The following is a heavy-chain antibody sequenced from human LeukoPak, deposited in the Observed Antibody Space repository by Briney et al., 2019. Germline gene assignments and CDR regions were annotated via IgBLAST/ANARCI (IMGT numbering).Heavy chain of an antibody. J-gene: IGHJ4*02. V-gene: IGHV4-59*12. D-gene: IGHD3-3*01. CDR2: IYYSGST. CDR3: ARGVKGDYDFWSGYYTGIDY. CDR1: GGSISSYY. Sequence: SETLSLTCTVSGGSISSYYWSWIRQPPGKGLEWIGYIYYSGSTNYNPSLKSRVTISVDRSKNQFSLKLSSVTAADTAVYYCARGVKGDYDFWSGYYTGIDYWGQGTLVTVSS.